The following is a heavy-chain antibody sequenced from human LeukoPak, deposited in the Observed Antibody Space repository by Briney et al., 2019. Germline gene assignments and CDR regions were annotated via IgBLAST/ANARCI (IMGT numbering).Heavy chain of an antibody. CDR1: GYTFTSYD. V-gene: IGHV1-8*01. CDR2: MNPNSGNT. D-gene: IGHD1-26*01. CDR3: ARGFIDSGSYSNDY. Sequence: ASLKVSCKASGYTFTSYDINWVRQATGQGLEWMGWMNPNSGNTGYAQKFQRRVTMTRNTSIITAYMELSSLRSEDTAVYYCARGFIDSGSYSNDYWGQGTLVTVSS. J-gene: IGHJ4*02.